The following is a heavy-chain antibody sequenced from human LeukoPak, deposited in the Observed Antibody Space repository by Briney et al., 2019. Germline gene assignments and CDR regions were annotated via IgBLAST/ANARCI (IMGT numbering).Heavy chain of an antibody. CDR1: GGSISSYY. CDR3: ARSGYSNFDY. J-gene: IGHJ4*02. CDR2: IYYSGST. V-gene: IGHV4-59*08. Sequence: SETLPLTCTVSGGSISSYYWSWIRQPPGKGLEWIGYIYYSGSTNYNPSPKSRVTISVDTSKNQFSLKLSSVTAADTAVYYCARSGYSNFDYWGQGTLVTVSS. D-gene: IGHD3-3*01.